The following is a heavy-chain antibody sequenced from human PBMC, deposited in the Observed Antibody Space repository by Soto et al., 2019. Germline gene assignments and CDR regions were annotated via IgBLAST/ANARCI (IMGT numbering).Heavy chain of an antibody. D-gene: IGHD6-6*01. J-gene: IGHJ4*02. V-gene: IGHV3-30-3*01. CDR2: ISYDGSNK. CDR3: ARDREGARSYYLNY. CDR1: GFTFSSYA. Sequence: QVQLVESGGGVVQPGRSLRLSCAASGFTFSSYAMHWVRQAPGKGLEWVAVISYDGSNKYYADSVKGRFTISRDNSKNTLYLQMNSLRDEDKAVYYCARDREGARSYYLNYWGQGTLVTVSS.